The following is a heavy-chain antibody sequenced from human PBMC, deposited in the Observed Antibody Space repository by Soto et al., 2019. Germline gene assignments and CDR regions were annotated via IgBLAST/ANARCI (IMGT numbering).Heavy chain of an antibody. CDR1: GDIFSGYS. D-gene: IGHD5-12*01. V-gene: IGHV1-69*14. CDR3: ARDLGSGYERGEY. J-gene: IGHJ4*02. Sequence: QVQLVQSGAEVKKPGSSVKVSCKTSGDIFSGYSISWVRQAPGQGLEWMGGIIPIFGTTNYAQRFHGRVTITADKSTSTVYMELYSLKSEGTVVCYCARDLGSGYERGEYWCQGTLVTVFS. CDR2: IIPIFGTT.